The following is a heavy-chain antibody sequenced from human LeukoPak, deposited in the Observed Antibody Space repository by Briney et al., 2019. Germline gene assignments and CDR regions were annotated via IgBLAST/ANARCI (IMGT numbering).Heavy chain of an antibody. CDR1: GFSFSSYW. Sequence: GGSLRLSCARSGFSFSSYWMGWVRQTPEKRLEYVANIIQDGGETHYVDSVKGRFTISRDNAKNHLYLQMNRLRGEDTAIYYCVRALGDASVGRDYAGNDYWGQGTLVLVSS. D-gene: IGHD4-17*01. J-gene: IGHJ4*02. V-gene: IGHV3-7*01. CDR3: VRALGDASVGRDYAGNDY. CDR2: IIQDGGET.